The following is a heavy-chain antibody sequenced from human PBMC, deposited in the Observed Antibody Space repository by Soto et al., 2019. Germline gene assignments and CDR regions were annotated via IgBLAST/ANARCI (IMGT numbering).Heavy chain of an antibody. CDR3: AKGRYDFWSPYYFDS. CDR1: GLNFEDFA. J-gene: IGHJ4*02. D-gene: IGHD3-3*01. V-gene: IGHV3-9*01. Sequence: GGSLRLSCVVTGLNFEDFAIHWVRQAPGKGLEWVSGITWNSRVLAYADSVKGRFTISRDNARNSLYLQMDSLRDEDTALYYCAKGRYDFWSPYYFDSWGQGTLVTVSS. CDR2: ITWNSRVL.